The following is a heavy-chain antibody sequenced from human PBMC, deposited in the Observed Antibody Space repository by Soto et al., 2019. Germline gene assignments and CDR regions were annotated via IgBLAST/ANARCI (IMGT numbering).Heavy chain of an antibody. Sequence: PGGSLRLSCAASGFNFSNAWLSWVRQAPGGGLEWVGRIKRNIDGGTTDYDAPVKGRFAISRDDSNSILYLEMNSLRSEDTAVYYCTTVDAVVLNWGQGLLVTVSS. CDR2: IKRNIDGGTT. V-gene: IGHV3-15*01. CDR3: TTVDAVVLN. CDR1: GFNFSNAW. D-gene: IGHD6-19*01. J-gene: IGHJ4*02.